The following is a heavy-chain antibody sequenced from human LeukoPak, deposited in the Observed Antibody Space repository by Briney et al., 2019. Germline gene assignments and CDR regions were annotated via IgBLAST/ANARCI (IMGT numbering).Heavy chain of an antibody. CDR3: AKEKAWVKCLDY. V-gene: IGHV3-23*01. CDR1: GFTFSSYA. J-gene: IGHJ4*02. Sequence: PGGSLRLSCAASGFTFSSYAMSWVRQAPGRGLEWISAISGSGGSTYYADSVKGRFTISRDNSKNTLYLQMNSLRAEDTAVYYCAKEKAWVKCLDYWGQGTLVTVSS. CDR2: ISGSGGST. D-gene: IGHD5/OR15-5a*01.